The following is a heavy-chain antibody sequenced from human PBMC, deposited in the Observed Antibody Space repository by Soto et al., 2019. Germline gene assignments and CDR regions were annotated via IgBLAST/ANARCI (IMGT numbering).Heavy chain of an antibody. CDR3: ARGLGVRYCSSTSCYVRGPNATASFDY. CDR2: INHSGST. V-gene: IGHV4-34*01. CDR1: GGSFSGYY. J-gene: IGHJ4*02. D-gene: IGHD2-2*01. Sequence: PSETLSLTCAVYGGSFSGYYWSWIRQPPGKGLEWIGEINHSGSTNYNPSLKSRVTISVDTSKNQFSLKLSSVTAADTAVYYCARGLGVRYCSSTSCYVRGPNATASFDYWGQGTLVTVPQ.